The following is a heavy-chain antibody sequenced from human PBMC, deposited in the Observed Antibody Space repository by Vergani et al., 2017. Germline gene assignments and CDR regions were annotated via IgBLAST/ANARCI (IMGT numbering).Heavy chain of an antibody. CDR2: ISSSGSTI. J-gene: IGHJ4*02. CDR1: GFTFSSYE. CDR3: AGEIRGSRAGVLDY. Sequence: EVQLVESGGGLVQPGGSLRLSCAASGFTFSSYEMNWVRQAPGKGLEWVSYISSSGSTIYYAESVKGRFTITRDNAKNSLYLQMNSLRTEDTAVYYCAGEIRGSRAGVLDYWGQGTLVTVSS. V-gene: IGHV3-48*03. D-gene: IGHD2-2*01.